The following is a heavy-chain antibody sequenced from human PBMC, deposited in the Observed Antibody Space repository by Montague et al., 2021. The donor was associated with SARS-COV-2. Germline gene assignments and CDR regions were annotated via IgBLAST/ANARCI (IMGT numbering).Heavy chain of an antibody. V-gene: IGHV4-61*01. J-gene: IGHJ4*02. D-gene: IGHD6-6*01. CDR2: MYYTGHT. CDR3: ARSRANVPSRPGFDY. Sequence: SETLSLTCTVFGASVASGNFYWSWIRQPPGKGLEWIGYMYYTGHTNYNPSLESRVTMPEDPSKNQFSLTLTSVTAADTAVYYCARSRANVPSRPGFDYWGQGALVTVSS. CDR1: GASVASGNFY.